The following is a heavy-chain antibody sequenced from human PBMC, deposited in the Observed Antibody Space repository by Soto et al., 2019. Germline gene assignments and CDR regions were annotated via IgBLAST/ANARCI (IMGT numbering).Heavy chain of an antibody. J-gene: IGHJ4*02. V-gene: IGHV1-46*03. Sequence: ASVKVSCKASGYTFTTYNVHWVRQAPGQGIEWMGIISPNGGTTRYTQRFQGRVTMTRDTSTSTVYMELSSLRSEDTAVYYCAIASRGSFDYWGQGTLVTVSS. CDR3: AIASRGSFDY. CDR1: GYTFTTYN. CDR2: ISPNGGTT.